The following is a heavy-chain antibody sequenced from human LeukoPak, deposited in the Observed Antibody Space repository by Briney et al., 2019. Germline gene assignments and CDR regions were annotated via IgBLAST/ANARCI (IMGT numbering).Heavy chain of an antibody. Sequence: ASVKVSCKXSGYTFTSYGISWVRQAPGQGLEWMGWISAYNGNTNYTQKLQGRVTMTTDTSTSTAYMELRSLRSDDTAVYYCARVVVVAATQDYWGQGTLVTVSS. CDR1: GYTFTSYG. J-gene: IGHJ4*02. CDR3: ARVVVVAATQDY. CDR2: ISAYNGNT. V-gene: IGHV1-18*01. D-gene: IGHD2-15*01.